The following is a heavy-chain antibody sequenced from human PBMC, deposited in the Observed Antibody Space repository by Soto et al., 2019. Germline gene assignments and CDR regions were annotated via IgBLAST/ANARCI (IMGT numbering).Heavy chain of an antibody. CDR2: IYYSGTT. CDR3: ARETGSGSYYDY. J-gene: IGHJ4*02. CDR1: CGSISSYF. Sequence: KTSETLSLTCTVSCGSISSYFWSWIRQPPGKGLEWIGYIYYSGTTNYNPSLKNRVTISVDTSKNQFSLSLSSVTAADTGVYYCARETGSGSYYDYWGQGARVTVSS. V-gene: IGHV4-59*01. D-gene: IGHD3-10*01.